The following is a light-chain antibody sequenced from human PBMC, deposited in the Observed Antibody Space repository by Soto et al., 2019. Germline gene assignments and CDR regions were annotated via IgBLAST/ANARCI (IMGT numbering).Light chain of an antibody. J-gene: IGLJ2*01. CDR2: DNN. V-gene: IGLV1-51*01. Sequence: QSVLTQSPSVSAAPGQKVTISCSGSSSNIGNDYVSWYQQLPGTAPKLLIYDNNKRPSGIPDRFSGSKSGTSGTLDITGLQTGDEADYYCATWDGSLPGEVFGGGIKLTVL. CDR1: SSNIGNDY. CDR3: ATWDGSLPGEV.